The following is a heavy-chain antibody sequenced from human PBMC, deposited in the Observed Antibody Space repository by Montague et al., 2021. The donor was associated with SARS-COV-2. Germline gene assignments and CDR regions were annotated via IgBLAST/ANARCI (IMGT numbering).Heavy chain of an antibody. CDR1: GGSITSYY. V-gene: IGHV4-59*01. D-gene: IGHD1-26*01. Sequence: SETLSLTCTVSGGSITSYYWGWIRQPPGKGLEWIGYIYYIGSTNYNPSLKRRVTISVDTSKKQFFLNLSSVTAADTAVYYCASSLSGSYDHWGQGILVTVSS. J-gene: IGHJ4*02. CDR2: IYYIGST. CDR3: ASSLSGSYDH.